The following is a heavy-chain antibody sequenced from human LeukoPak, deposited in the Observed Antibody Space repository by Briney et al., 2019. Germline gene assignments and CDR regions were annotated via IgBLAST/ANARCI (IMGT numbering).Heavy chain of an antibody. CDR2: INSDGSST. Sequence: PGGSLRLSCAASGFTFSSYWMHWVRQAPGKGLVWVSRINSDGSSTSYADSVKGRFTISRDNAKNTLYLQMNSLRAEDTAVYYCARAYGSGSYYNGLDYWGQGTLATVSS. V-gene: IGHV3-74*01. CDR1: GFTFSSYW. J-gene: IGHJ4*02. D-gene: IGHD3-10*01. CDR3: ARAYGSGSYYNGLDY.